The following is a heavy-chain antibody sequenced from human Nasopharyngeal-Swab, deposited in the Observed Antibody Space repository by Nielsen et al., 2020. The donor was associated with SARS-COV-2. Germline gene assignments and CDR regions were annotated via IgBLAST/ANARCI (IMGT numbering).Heavy chain of an antibody. CDR2: IYYSGST. J-gene: IGHJ3*02. V-gene: IGHV4-61*01. CDR3: ARDLMDSGSHYAFDI. CDR1: GGSVSSGSYY. D-gene: IGHD3-10*01. Sequence: SETLSLTCTVSGGSVSSGSYYWSWIRQPPGKGLEWIGYIYYSGSTNYNPSLKSRATISVDTSKNQFSLKLSSVTAADTAVYYCARDLMDSGSHYAFDIWGQGTMVTVSS.